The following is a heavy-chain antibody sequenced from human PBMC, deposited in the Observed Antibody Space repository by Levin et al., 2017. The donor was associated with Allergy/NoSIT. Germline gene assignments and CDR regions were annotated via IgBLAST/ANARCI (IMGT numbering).Heavy chain of an antibody. CDR1: GFTFSDHY. Sequence: GGSLRLSCAASGFTFSDHYMDWVRQAPGKGLEWVGRTKNKANSYTTEYAASVKGRFTISRDDSKNSLYLQMNSLKTEDTAVYYCARGVRGRGFDSWGQGTLVTVSS. D-gene: IGHD3-10*01. CDR2: TKNKANSYTT. J-gene: IGHJ4*02. CDR3: ARGVRGRGFDS. V-gene: IGHV3-72*01.